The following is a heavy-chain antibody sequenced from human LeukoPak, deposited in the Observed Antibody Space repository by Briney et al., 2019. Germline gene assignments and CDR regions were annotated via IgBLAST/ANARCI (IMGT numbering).Heavy chain of an antibody. Sequence: PGGSLKLSCAASGFTVTNNYMSWVRQAPGKGLEWVANINQDGNEKYYVDSVKGRFTISRDNAKNSLYLQMNRLRAEDTAVYYCARLRIAAAGYYFDYWGQGTLVTVSS. CDR1: GFTVTNNY. D-gene: IGHD6-25*01. CDR3: ARLRIAAAGYYFDY. J-gene: IGHJ4*02. V-gene: IGHV3-7*01. CDR2: INQDGNEK.